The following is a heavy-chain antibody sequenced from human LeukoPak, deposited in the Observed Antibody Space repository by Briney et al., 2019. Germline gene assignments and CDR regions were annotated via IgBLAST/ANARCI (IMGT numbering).Heavy chain of an antibody. J-gene: IGHJ4*02. Sequence: PSETLSLTCTVSGGSISSYYWSWIRQPPGKGLEWIGYIYYSGSTNYNPSLKSRVTISVDTSKNQFSLKLSSVTAADTAVYNCARDISGYFDYWGQGTLVTVSS. CDR3: ARDISGYFDY. D-gene: IGHD2-15*01. CDR1: GGSISSYY. V-gene: IGHV4-59*01. CDR2: IYYSGST.